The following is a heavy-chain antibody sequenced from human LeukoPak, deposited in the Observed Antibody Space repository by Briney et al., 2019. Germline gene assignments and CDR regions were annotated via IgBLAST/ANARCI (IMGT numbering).Heavy chain of an antibody. J-gene: IGHJ4*02. CDR3: AKHMYGPGSYYPIDY. CDR2: ISGSGGST. Sequence: GSLRRSCAASGFTFSSYAMSWGRQAPGKGLEWVSAISGSGGSTYYADSVKGRFTISRDNSKNTLYLQMNSLRAEDTAVYYCAKHMYGPGSYYPIDYWGQGTLVTVSS. D-gene: IGHD3-10*01. V-gene: IGHV3-23*01. CDR1: GFTFSSYA.